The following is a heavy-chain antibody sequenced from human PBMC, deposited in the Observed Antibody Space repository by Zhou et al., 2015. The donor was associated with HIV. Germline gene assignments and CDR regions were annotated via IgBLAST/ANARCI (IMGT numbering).Heavy chain of an antibody. Sequence: QVQLVQSGAEVKKPGASVKVSCKASGYTFTGYYMHWVRQAPGQGLEWMGWINPNSGGTNYAQKFQGRVTMTRDTSISTAYMELSRLRSDDTAVYYCAREGARGDCSGGSCYGGIWGQGTLVTVSS. D-gene: IGHD2-15*01. CDR2: INPNSGGT. CDR1: GYTFTGYY. V-gene: IGHV1-2*02. CDR3: AREGARGDCSGGSCYGGI. J-gene: IGHJ4*02.